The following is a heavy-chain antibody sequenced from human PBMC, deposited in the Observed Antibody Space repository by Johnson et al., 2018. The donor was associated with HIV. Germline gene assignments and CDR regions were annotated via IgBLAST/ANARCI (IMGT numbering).Heavy chain of an antibody. D-gene: IGHD3-10*01. CDR3: ANLAGSDAFDI. CDR1: GLNVSSTY. J-gene: IGHJ3*02. Sequence: VHLVESGGGVVRPGGSLRLSCAASGLNVSSTYMSWVRQAPGKGLEWVSVMYRGGSTYYPDSVKGRFTISRDNSKNTLYLQMNSLRAEDTAVYYCANLAGSDAFDIWGQGTMVTVSS. CDR2: MYRGGST. V-gene: IGHV3-66*02.